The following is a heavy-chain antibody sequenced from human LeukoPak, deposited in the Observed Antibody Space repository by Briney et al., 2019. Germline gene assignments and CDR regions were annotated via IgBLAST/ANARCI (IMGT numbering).Heavy chain of an antibody. CDR2: IYTCGST. J-gene: IGHJ5*02. CDR1: GGSISSYY. D-gene: IGHD3-10*01. V-gene: IGHV4-4*07. CDR3: AREKGPKLLWFGEPSYWFDP. Sequence: SETLSLTCTVSGGSISSYYWSWIRQPAGKGLEWIGRIYTCGSTNYNPSLKSRVTMSVDTSKNQFSLKLSSVTAADTAVYYCAREKGPKLLWFGEPSYWFDPWGQGTLVTVSS.